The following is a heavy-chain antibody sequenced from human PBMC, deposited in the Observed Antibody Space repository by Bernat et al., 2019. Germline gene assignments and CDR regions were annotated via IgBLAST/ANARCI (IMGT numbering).Heavy chain of an antibody. Sequence: EVQLLESGGGLVQPGGSQRLSCAASGFTFSSYAMSWVRQAPGKGLEWVSAISGSGGSTYYADSVKGRFTISRDNSKNTLYLQMNSLRAEDTAVYYCATSGYDFWSGYYNGAMFYGMDVWGQGTTVTVSS. J-gene: IGHJ6*02. CDR1: GFTFSSYA. CDR3: ATSGYDFWSGYYNGAMFYGMDV. V-gene: IGHV3-23*01. D-gene: IGHD3-3*01. CDR2: ISGSGGST.